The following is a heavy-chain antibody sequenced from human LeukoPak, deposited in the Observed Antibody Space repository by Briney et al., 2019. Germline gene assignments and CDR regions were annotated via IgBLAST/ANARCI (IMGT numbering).Heavy chain of an antibody. CDR1: GFTVSSNY. D-gene: IGHD4-17*01. CDR2: IYSGGST. J-gene: IGHJ4*02. Sequence: GGSLRLSCAASGFTVSSNYMSWVRQAPGKGLEWVSVIYSGGSTYYADSVKGRFTISRDSSKNTLYLQMDSLRAEDTAVYYCAISNGDYWIGDFDYWGQGTLVTVSS. CDR3: AISNGDYWIGDFDY. V-gene: IGHV3-53*01.